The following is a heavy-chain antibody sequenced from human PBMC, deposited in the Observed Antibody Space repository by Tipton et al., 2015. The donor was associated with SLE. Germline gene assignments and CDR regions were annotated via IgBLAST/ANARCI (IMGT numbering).Heavy chain of an antibody. D-gene: IGHD3-3*01. CDR1: GGSINNYY. J-gene: IGHJ4*02. Sequence: TLSLTCTVSGGSINNYYWSWIRQPPGKGLEWIGYIYYSGRTKYNPSLKCRVTISVDTSKNHFSLKLRSVTAADTAVYYCARSPGDCWSGLGYWGQGTLVTVSS. V-gene: IGHV4-59*01. CDR2: IYYSGRT. CDR3: ARSPGDCWSGLGY.